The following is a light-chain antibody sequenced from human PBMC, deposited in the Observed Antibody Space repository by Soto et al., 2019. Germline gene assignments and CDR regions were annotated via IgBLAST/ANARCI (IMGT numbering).Light chain of an antibody. J-gene: IGKJ4*01. V-gene: IGKV3-11*01. CDR1: QSVSSY. CDR3: QERSNWPQLT. Sequence: EIVLTQYPATLSLSPGERATLSCRASQSVSSYLAWYQQKPGQAPRLLIYDASNRATGIPARFSGSGSGTDFALTISSLEPEDFAVYFCQERSNWPQLTVGGGTKVEIK. CDR2: DAS.